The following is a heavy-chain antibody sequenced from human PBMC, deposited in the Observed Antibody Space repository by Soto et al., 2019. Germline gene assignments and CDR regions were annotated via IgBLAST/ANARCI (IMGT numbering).Heavy chain of an antibody. D-gene: IGHD2-2*01. Sequence: EVQLVESGGGLVQPGGSLKLSCAASGFTFSGSAMHWVRQASGKGLEWVGRIRSKANSYATAYAASVKGRFTISRDDSKNTAYLQMNSLKTEDTAVYYCTSAGCSSTSCDRYYYYGMDVWGQGSTVTVSS. J-gene: IGHJ6*02. CDR3: TSAGCSSTSCDRYYYYGMDV. CDR1: GFTFSGSA. V-gene: IGHV3-73*02. CDR2: IRSKANSYAT.